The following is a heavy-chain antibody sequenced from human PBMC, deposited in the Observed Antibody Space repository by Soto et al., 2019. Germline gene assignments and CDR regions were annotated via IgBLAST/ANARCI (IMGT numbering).Heavy chain of an antibody. CDR1: GFTFSTYA. V-gene: IGHV3-23*01. Sequence: EAQLLESGGGLVRPGGSLRLSCVASGFTFSTYAMSWVRQAPGKGLEWVSALTPSGGETYYADSVKGRFTISRDNSMNALYLQMSSLRIEDTAVYYCARDRIVVPAAIPDRHYYYYGMDVWGQGTTVTVSS. CDR3: ARDRIVVPAAIPDRHYYYYGMDV. D-gene: IGHD2-2*02. J-gene: IGHJ6*02. CDR2: LTPSGGET.